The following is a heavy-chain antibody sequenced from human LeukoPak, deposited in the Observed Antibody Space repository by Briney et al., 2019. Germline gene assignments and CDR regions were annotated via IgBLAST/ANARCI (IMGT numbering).Heavy chain of an antibody. CDR1: GYTFASYY. Sequence: GASVKVSCKASGYTFASYYMHWVRQAPGQGLEWMGIINPSGGSTSYAQKFQGRVTMTRDPSTSTVYMELSSLTSEDTAVYYCATEYSSSFCDYWGQGTLVTVSS. CDR2: INPSGGST. V-gene: IGHV1-46*01. CDR3: ATEYSSSFCDY. J-gene: IGHJ4*02. D-gene: IGHD6-6*01.